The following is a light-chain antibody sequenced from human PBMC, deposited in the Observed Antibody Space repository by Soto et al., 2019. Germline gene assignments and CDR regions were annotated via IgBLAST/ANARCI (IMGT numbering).Light chain of an antibody. CDR1: RSDIGDSNF. V-gene: IGLV2-14*01. Sequence: QSALTQPASVSGSPGQSVTISCTGPRSDIGDSNFISWYQHSPGKAPRLLIYEVNNRPSGVSKRFSGSEAGNTASLTISGLLDDDEADYFCASFRSGTILVFGSGTKLTVL. CDR2: EVN. CDR3: ASFRSGTILV. J-gene: IGLJ1*01.